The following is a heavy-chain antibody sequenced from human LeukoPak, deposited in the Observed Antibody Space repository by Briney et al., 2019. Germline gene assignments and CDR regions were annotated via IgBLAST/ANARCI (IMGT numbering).Heavy chain of an antibody. Sequence: APVKVSCKASGYTFTGYYMHWVRQAPGQGLEWMGWINPNSGDTNYAQKFQGRVTMTRDTSISAVYMELSRLRSDDTAVYYCARDGTGVYNLVQYWGQGTLVTVSS. J-gene: IGHJ4*02. D-gene: IGHD5-24*01. CDR1: GYTFTGYY. CDR2: INPNSGDT. CDR3: ARDGTGVYNLVQY. V-gene: IGHV1-2*02.